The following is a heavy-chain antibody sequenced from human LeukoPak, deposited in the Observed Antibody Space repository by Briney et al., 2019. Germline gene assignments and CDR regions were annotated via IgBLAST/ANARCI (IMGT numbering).Heavy chain of an antibody. CDR2: IYYSGST. D-gene: IGHD3-10*01. CDR3: ARGVTMVRGVWDYGMDV. Sequence: SETLSLTCTVSGGSISSYYWSWIRQPPGKGLEWIGYIYYSGSTNYNPSLKSRVTISVDTSKNQFSLKVSSVTAADTAVYYCARGVTMVRGVWDYGMDVWGQGTTVTVSS. CDR1: GGSISSYY. J-gene: IGHJ6*02. V-gene: IGHV4-59*01.